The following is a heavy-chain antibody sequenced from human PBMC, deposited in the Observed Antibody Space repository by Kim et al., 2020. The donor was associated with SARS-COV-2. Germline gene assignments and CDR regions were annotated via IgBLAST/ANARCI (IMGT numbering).Heavy chain of an antibody. V-gene: IGHV4-39*07. D-gene: IGHD3-22*01. J-gene: IGHJ4*02. CDR3: ARVYDSSGYYLGPYYFDY. Sequence: KSRVTISVDTSKNQFSLKLSSVTAADTAVYYCARVYDSSGYYLGPYYFDYWGQGTLVTVSS.